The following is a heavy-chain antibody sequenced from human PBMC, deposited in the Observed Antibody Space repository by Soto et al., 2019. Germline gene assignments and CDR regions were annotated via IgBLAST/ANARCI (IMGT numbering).Heavy chain of an antibody. CDR3: AKEVTIFGAEGDYYGMDV. J-gene: IGHJ6*02. V-gene: IGHV4-31*03. CDR1: GGSISSGGYY. Sequence: QVQLQESGPGLVKPSQTLSLTCTVSGGSISSGGYYWSWIRQHPGKGLEWIGYIYYSGSTYYNPSLKSRVTISVDTSKNQFPLKARSVTAADTAVDYCAKEVTIFGAEGDYYGMDVWGQGTTVTVSS. CDR2: IYYSGST. D-gene: IGHD3-3*01.